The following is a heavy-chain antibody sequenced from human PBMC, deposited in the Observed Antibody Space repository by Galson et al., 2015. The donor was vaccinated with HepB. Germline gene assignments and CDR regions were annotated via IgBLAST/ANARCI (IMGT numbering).Heavy chain of an antibody. CDR3: ARWILIAARRDYYYYYMDV. CDR1: GGSFSGYY. J-gene: IGHJ6*03. Sequence: ETLYLTCAVYGGSFSGYYWSWIRQPPGKGLEWLGEINHSGSTNYDPYLKIRVTILVDTSKNQFSLKLSPVTAADTAVYYCARWILIAARRDYYYYYMDVWGKGTTVTVSS. CDR2: INHSGST. V-gene: IGHV4-34*01. D-gene: IGHD6-6*01.